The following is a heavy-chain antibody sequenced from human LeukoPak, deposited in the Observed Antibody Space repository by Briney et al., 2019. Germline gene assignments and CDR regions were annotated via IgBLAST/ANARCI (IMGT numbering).Heavy chain of an antibody. V-gene: IGHV3-15*01. CDR2: IKSKTDGGTT. CDR1: GFTFSNAW. J-gene: IGHJ4*02. D-gene: IGHD2-15*01. CDR3: TTGYCSGGSCYSSYFDY. Sequence: GGSLRLSCAASGFTFSNAWMSWVRQAPGKGLEWVGRIKSKTDGGTTDYAAPVKGRFTISRDDSKNTLYLQMYSLRTEDTAVYYCTTGYCSGGSCYSSYFDYWGQGTLVTVSS.